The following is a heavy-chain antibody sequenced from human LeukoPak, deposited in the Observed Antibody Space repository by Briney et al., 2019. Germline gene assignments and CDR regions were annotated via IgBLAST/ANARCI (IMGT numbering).Heavy chain of an antibody. V-gene: IGHV3-21*01. J-gene: IGHJ4*02. CDR3: ARVGGYSYGYLDY. CDR2: ISSSSSSYI. CDR1: RFTFSSYS. Sequence: PGGSLRLSCAASRFTFSSYSMNWVRQAPGKGLEWVSSISSSSSSYIYYADSVKGRFTISRDNAKNSLYLQMNSLRAEDTAVYYCARVGGYSYGYLDYWGQGTLVTVSS. D-gene: IGHD5-18*01.